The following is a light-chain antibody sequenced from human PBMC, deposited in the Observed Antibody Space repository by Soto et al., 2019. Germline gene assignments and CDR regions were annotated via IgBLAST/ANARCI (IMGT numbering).Light chain of an antibody. CDR1: QSVSSY. J-gene: IGKJ4*01. CDR3: QQRSDWPLT. V-gene: IGKV3-11*01. Sequence: PGERATLSCRASQSVSSYFAWYQQKPGQAPRLLIYDASTRAAGIPARFRGSVSGTDFTLTISSLEPEDFAVYYCQQRSDWPLTFGGGTKVEIK. CDR2: DAS.